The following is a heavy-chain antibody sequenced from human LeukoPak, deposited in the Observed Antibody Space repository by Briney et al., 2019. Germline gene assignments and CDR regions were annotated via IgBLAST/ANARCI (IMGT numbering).Heavy chain of an antibody. CDR1: GFTFSSYA. Sequence: LTGGSLRLSCAASGFTFSSYAMSWVRQAPGKGLEWVSAISGSGGSTYYADSVKGRFTISRDNSKNTLHLQMNSLRAEDTAVYYCAKATRFYYFDYWGQGTLVTVSS. CDR3: AKATRFYYFDY. CDR2: ISGSGGST. J-gene: IGHJ4*02. V-gene: IGHV3-23*01.